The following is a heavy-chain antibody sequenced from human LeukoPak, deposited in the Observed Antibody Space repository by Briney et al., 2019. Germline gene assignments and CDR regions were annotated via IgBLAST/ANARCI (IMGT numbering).Heavy chain of an antibody. CDR3: ARDVKCSSTSCYGLYYYYMDV. D-gene: IGHD2-2*01. CDR1: GYTFTGYY. J-gene: IGHJ6*03. CDR2: INPNSGGT. V-gene: IGHV1-2*02. Sequence: ASVKVSCKASGYTFTGYYMHWVRQAPGQGLERMGWINPNSGGTNYAQKFQGRVTMTRDTSISTAYMELSRLRSDDTAVYYCARDVKCSSTSCYGLYYYYMDVWGKGTTVTVSS.